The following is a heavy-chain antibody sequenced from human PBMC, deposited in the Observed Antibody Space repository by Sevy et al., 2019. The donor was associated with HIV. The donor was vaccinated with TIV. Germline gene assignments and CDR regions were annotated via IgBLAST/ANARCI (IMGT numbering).Heavy chain of an antibody. J-gene: IGHJ6*02. D-gene: IGHD3-3*01. CDR3: ARGPKAFGSYYDFWSGYFKSRYGMDV. CDR2: MNPNSGNT. V-gene: IGHV1-8*01. CDR1: GYTFTSYD. Sequence: ASVKVSCKASGYTFTSYDINWVRQATGQGLEWMGWMNPNSGNTGYAQKFQGRVTMTRNTSISTAYMGLSSLRSEDTAVYSCARGPKAFGSYYDFWSGYFKSRYGMDVWGQGTTVTVSS.